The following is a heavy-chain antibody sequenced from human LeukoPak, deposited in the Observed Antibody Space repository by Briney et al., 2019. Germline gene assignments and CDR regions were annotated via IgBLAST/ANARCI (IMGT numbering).Heavy chain of an antibody. D-gene: IGHD3-22*01. CDR2: ISYDGSNK. Sequence: GGSLRLSCAASGFTFSSYAMHWVRQAPGKGLEWVAVISYDGSNKYYADSVKGRFTISRDNAKNSLYLQMNSLRAEDTAVYYCARDQKRDYYDSSGPRSGAFDIWGQGTMVTVSS. V-gene: IGHV3-30-3*01. CDR3: ARDQKRDYYDSSGPRSGAFDI. J-gene: IGHJ3*02. CDR1: GFTFSSYA.